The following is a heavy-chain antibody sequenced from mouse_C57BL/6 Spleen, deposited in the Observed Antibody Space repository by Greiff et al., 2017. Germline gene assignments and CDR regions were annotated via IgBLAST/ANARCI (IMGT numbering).Heavy chain of an antibody. V-gene: IGHV5-16*01. CDR3: ARRGKLDSSGPYAMDY. J-gene: IGHJ4*01. CDR1: GFTFSDYY. CDR2: INYDGSST. D-gene: IGHD3-2*02. Sequence: EVQRVESEGGLVQPGSSMKLSCTASGFTFSDYYMAWVRQVPEKGLEWVANINYDGSSTYYLDSLKSRFIFSRDNAKNILYLQMSSLKSEDTATYYCARRGKLDSSGPYAMDYWGQGTSVTVSS.